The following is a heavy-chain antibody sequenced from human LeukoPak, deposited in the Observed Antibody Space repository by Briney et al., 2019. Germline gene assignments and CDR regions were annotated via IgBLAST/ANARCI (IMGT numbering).Heavy chain of an antibody. V-gene: IGHV1-3*01. CDR3: ARDFGGYESLPGY. CDR1: GYTFTSYA. D-gene: IGHD5-12*01. Sequence: ASVKVSCKASGYTFTSYAMHWVRQAPGQRLEWMGWINAGNGNTKYSQKFQGRVTITRDTSASTAYMELSSLRSEDTAVYHCARDFGGYESLPGYWGQGTLVTVSS. CDR2: INAGNGNT. J-gene: IGHJ4*02.